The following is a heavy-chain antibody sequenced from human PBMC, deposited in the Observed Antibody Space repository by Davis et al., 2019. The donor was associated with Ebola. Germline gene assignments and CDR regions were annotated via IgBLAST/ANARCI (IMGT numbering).Heavy chain of an antibody. CDR1: GGTSSSYA. Sequence: SVKVSCKASGGTSSSYAISWVRQPPGQGLAWMGGIIPIFGTANYAQKFQGRVTITAAESTSTDYMELSSLRCEDTAVYYCARDYGDYGFDYWGKGTLVTVSS. V-gene: IGHV1-69*13. D-gene: IGHD4-17*01. CDR3: ARDYGDYGFDY. CDR2: IIPIFGTA. J-gene: IGHJ4*02.